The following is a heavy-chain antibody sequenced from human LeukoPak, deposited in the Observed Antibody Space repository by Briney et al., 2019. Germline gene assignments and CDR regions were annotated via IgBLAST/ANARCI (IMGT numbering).Heavy chain of an antibody. J-gene: IGHJ5*02. V-gene: IGHV3-9*01. CDR3: AKDSGAVAHNWFDP. D-gene: IGHD6-19*01. CDR2: ISRNSGSI. CDR1: GFTFDDYA. Sequence: PGGSLRLSCAASGFTFDDYAMHWVRQAPGKGLEWVSGISRNSGSIGYADSVKGRFTISRDNAKNSLYLQMNSLRAEDTALYYCAKDSGAVAHNWFDPWGQGTLVTVSS.